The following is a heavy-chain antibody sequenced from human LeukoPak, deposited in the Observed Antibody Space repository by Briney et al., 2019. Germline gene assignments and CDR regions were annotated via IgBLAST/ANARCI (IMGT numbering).Heavy chain of an antibody. D-gene: IGHD4-17*01. CDR2: IVVGSGNT. V-gene: IGHV1-58*01. Sequence: ASVKVSCKASGFTFTSSAVQWVRQARGQRLEWIGWIVVGSGNTNYAQKFQERVTITRDMSTSTAYMELSSLKSEDTAVYYCAAVGTTDYYYGMDVWGKGTTVTVSS. CDR1: GFTFTSSA. CDR3: AAVGTTDYYYGMDV. J-gene: IGHJ6*04.